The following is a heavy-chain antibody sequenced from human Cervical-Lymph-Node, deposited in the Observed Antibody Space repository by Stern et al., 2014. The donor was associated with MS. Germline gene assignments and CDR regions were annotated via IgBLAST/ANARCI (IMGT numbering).Heavy chain of an antibody. CDR3: ATRVSGGSSNSYYFDY. V-gene: IGHV1-24*01. J-gene: IGHJ4*02. CDR1: GYTLTDLS. D-gene: IGHD1-26*01. CDR2: FDPEDDET. Sequence: VQLEESGAEVKKPGASVKVSCKISGYTLTDLSIHWVRQAPGKGLEWMGGFDPEDDETKYAQRFQGRVTMTEDTSTDTAYMELSSLRSDDTAVYYCATRVSGGSSNSYYFDYWGQGTLVTVSS.